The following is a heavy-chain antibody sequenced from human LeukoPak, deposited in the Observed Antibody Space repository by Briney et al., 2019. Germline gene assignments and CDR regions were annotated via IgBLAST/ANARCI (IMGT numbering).Heavy chain of an antibody. CDR2: IKQDGSEK. CDR3: ARALWGIVVVPAAPDY. CDR1: GFTFTSYW. Sequence: GGSLRLSCAASGFTFTSYWMSWFRQAPGKGLEWVANIKQDGSEKYYVDSVKGRFTISRDNAKNSLYLQMNSLRAEDTAVYYCARALWGIVVVPAAPDYWGQGTLVTVSS. J-gene: IGHJ4*02. V-gene: IGHV3-7*01. D-gene: IGHD2-2*01.